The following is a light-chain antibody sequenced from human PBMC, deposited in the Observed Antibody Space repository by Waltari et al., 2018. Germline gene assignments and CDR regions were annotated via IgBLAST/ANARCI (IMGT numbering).Light chain of an antibody. CDR1: RPNIGAGYG. CDR2: DVT. V-gene: IGLV1-40*01. Sequence: QSVSTQPPSVSGAPGPRVPIPCNGSRPNIGAGYGVHWYQPLPGTAPKLLIYDVTSRPSGVPDRFSGSKSGTSASLAITGLQSEDEADYYCHSYDDSLSGVVFGGGTKLTVL. J-gene: IGLJ3*02. CDR3: HSYDDSLSGVV.